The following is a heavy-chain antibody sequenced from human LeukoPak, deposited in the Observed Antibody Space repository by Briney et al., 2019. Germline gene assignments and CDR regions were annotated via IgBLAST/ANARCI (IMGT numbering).Heavy chain of an antibody. Sequence: GGSLRLSCAASGFTFSTYWMSWVRQAPGKGLEWVANIKQDGSEKDYVDSVKGRFTISRDNAKNSLYLQMNSLRVEDTAVYYCGRHGGAFEIWGQGTMVTVSS. J-gene: IGHJ3*02. V-gene: IGHV3-7*01. CDR2: IKQDGSEK. CDR3: GRHGGAFEI. CDR1: GFTFSTYW.